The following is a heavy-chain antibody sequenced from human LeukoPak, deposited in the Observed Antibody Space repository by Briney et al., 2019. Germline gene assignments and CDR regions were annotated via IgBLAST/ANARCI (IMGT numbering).Heavy chain of an antibody. V-gene: IGHV1-8*01. CDR1: GYTFTRYD. J-gene: IGHJ4*02. CDR2: MNPNSGNT. Sequence: AASVKVSCKASGYTFTRYDINWVRQATGQGVEWMGWMNPNSGNTDYAHKFQGRVTMTRNTSISTAYMELSSLRSEDTAVYYCARDERLGIITMVRGVICQFDYWGQGTLVTVSS. D-gene: IGHD3-10*01. CDR3: ARDERLGIITMVRGVICQFDY.